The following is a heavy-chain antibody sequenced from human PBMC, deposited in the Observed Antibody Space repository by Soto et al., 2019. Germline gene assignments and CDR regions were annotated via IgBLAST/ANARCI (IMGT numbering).Heavy chain of an antibody. D-gene: IGHD2-21*01. V-gene: IGHV4-59*01. CDR3: ARAGHYCGRDAIDI. CDR2: VHYTGSS. Sequence: SETLSLTCPVSGGSISSYYWSWIRQPPGKGLELIGYVHYTGSSNYNPSLKSRVTISVDTSKKQFSMNLISVTDADTAVYSCARAGHYCGRDAIDIWGQGTMVTVSS. J-gene: IGHJ3*02. CDR1: GGSISSYY.